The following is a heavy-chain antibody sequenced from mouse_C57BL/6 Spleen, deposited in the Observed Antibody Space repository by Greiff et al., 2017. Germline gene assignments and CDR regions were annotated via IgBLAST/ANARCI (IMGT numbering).Heavy chain of an antibody. V-gene: IGHV5-4*01. D-gene: IGHD2-4*01. CDR1: GFTFSSYA. Sequence: EVHLVESGGGLVKPGGSLKLSCAASGFTFSSYAMSWVRQTPEKRLEWVATISDGGSYTYYPDNVKGRFTISRDNAKNNLYLQMSHLKSEDTAMYYCAREDYDGGNWYFDVWGTGTTVTGSS. CDR2: ISDGGSYT. CDR3: AREDYDGGNWYFDV. J-gene: IGHJ1*03.